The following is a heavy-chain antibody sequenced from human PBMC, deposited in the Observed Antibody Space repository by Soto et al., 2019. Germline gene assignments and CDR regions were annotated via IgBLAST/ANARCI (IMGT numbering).Heavy chain of an antibody. Sequence: EVQLVESGGGLVQPGRSLRLSCVASGFPFDDYAMNWARQIPGKGLEWVAGISWNGGSMAYADSVKGRFTISRDNAKNSLFLQMTSLRVEDTALYYFAKDVEGDGYSGDAFDLWGQGTMVTVSS. J-gene: IGHJ3*01. CDR1: GFPFDDYA. CDR2: ISWNGGSM. D-gene: IGHD4-4*01. CDR3: AKDVEGDGYSGDAFDL. V-gene: IGHV3-9*01.